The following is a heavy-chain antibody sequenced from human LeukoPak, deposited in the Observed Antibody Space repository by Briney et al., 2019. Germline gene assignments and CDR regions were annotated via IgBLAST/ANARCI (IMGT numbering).Heavy chain of an antibody. J-gene: IGHJ4*02. Sequence: PGGSLRLSCAASGFTFSSYSMNWVGQAPGKGLEWVSSISSSSSYIYYADSVKGRFTISRDNAKNSLYLQMNSLRAEDTAVYYCARGGDGYNHYFDYWGQGTLVTVSS. CDR3: ARGGDGYNHYFDY. CDR1: GFTFSSYS. V-gene: IGHV3-21*01. D-gene: IGHD5-24*01. CDR2: ISSSSSYI.